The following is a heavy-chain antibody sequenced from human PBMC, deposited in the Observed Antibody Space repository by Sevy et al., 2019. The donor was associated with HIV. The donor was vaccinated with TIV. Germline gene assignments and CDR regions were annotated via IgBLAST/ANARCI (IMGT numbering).Heavy chain of an antibody. Sequence: ASVKVSCKASGGIFSSYGISWVRQAPGQGLEWMGGIIPIFDTPNYVQKFQGRVTISADESTSTAYMELSSLRSEDTAVYYCARYDYGDYVGWFDPWGQGTLVTVSS. CDR3: ARYDYGDYVGWFDP. CDR1: GGIFSSYG. J-gene: IGHJ5*02. CDR2: IIPIFDTP. V-gene: IGHV1-69*13. D-gene: IGHD4-17*01.